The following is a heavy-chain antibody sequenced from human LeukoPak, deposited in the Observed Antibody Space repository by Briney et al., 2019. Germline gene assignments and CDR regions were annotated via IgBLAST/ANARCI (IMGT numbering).Heavy chain of an antibody. V-gene: IGHV1-46*01. CDR2: INPSGGST. CDR1: GYTFTSYY. J-gene: IGHJ4*02. Sequence: ASVKVSCKASGYTFTSYYMHWVRQAPGQGLEWMGIINPSGGSTSYAQKFQGRVTMTRDTSTSTVYMELSSLRSEDTAVYYCARDSAKRGYSYGHSGYWGQGTLATVSS. CDR3: ARDSAKRGYSYGHSGY. D-gene: IGHD5-18*01.